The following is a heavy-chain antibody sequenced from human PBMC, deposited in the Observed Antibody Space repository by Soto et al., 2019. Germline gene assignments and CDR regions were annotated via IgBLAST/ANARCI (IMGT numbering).Heavy chain of an antibody. Sequence: EVQLVESGGGLVQPGGSPRLSCVASGFDFNRYSMNWVRQAPGKGLEWISYINSGSTSVFYADSVRGRFTISRDNAKNSLYLQMNSLRAEDTAVYYCTSSTSPDDYWGQGPLVTVSS. V-gene: IGHV3-48*04. CDR1: GFDFNRYS. CDR2: INSGSTSV. CDR3: TSSTSPDDY. D-gene: IGHD2-2*01. J-gene: IGHJ4*02.